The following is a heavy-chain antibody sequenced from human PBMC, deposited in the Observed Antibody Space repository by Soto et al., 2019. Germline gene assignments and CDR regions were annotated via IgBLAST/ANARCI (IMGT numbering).Heavy chain of an antibody. Sequence: ASVKVSCKASGYTFTGYYMHWVRQAPGQGLEWMGWINPNSGGTNYAQKFQGRVTMTRDTSISTAYMELSRLRSDDTAVYYCARDLVSSSWYRHYYGMDVWGQGTTVTVSS. D-gene: IGHD6-13*01. J-gene: IGHJ6*02. CDR1: GYTFTGYY. CDR2: INPNSGGT. V-gene: IGHV1-2*02. CDR3: ARDLVSSSWYRHYYGMDV.